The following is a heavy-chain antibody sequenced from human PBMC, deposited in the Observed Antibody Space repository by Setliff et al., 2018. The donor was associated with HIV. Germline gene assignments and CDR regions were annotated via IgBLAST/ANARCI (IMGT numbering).Heavy chain of an antibody. V-gene: IGHV3-7*01. CDR2: INQDGSET. D-gene: IGHD5-18*01. CDR1: GFTFSNHW. J-gene: IGHJ4*02. CDR3: ASRGYNYGRRPVYFDR. Sequence: PGGSLRLSCAASGFTFSNHWMSWVRQAPGKGLEWVANINQDGSETNYVDSVKGRFTISRDNAKNSLDLQMNSLGAEDTAVYYCASRGYNYGRRPVYFDRWGQGTLVTVSS.